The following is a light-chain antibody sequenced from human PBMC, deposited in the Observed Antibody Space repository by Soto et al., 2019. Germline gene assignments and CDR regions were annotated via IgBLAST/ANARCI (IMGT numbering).Light chain of an antibody. CDR2: GAS. CDR3: QQYGSSGYT. Sequence: EIVLTQSPGTLSLSPGERATLSCRASQSVSSSYLTWYQQKPGQAPRLLIYGASSRATGIPDRFSGSGSGTDFTLTISRLEPEECAVYYCQQYGSSGYTFGQGTKLEI. V-gene: IGKV3-20*01. J-gene: IGKJ2*01. CDR1: QSVSSSY.